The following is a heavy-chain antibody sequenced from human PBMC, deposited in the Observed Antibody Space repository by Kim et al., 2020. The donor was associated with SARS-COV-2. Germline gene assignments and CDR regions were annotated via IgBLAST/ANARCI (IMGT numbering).Heavy chain of an antibody. Sequence: SGPTLVNPTQTLTLTCTFSGFSLSTSGVGVGWIRQPPGKALEWLALIYWDDDKRYSPSLKSRLTITKDTSKNQVVLTMTNMDPVDTATYYCAHSGGRTILKQLVKGWGYWGQGTLVTVSS. D-gene: IGHD6-13*01. CDR3: AHSGGRTILKQLVKGWGY. CDR2: IYWDDDK. CDR1: GFSLSTSGVG. V-gene: IGHV2-5*02. J-gene: IGHJ4*02.